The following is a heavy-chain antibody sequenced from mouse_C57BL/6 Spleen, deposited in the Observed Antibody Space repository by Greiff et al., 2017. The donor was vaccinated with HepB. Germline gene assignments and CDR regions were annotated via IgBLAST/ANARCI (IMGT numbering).Heavy chain of an antibody. Sequence: QVHVKQSGAELVRPGSSVKLSCKASGYTFTSYWMHWVKQRPIQGLEWIGNIDPSDSETHYNQKFKDKATLTVDKSSSTAYMQLSSLTSEDSAVYYCVYYGSREGFAYWGQGTLVTVSA. V-gene: IGHV1-52*01. CDR2: IDPSDSET. J-gene: IGHJ3*01. CDR1: GYTFTSYW. D-gene: IGHD1-1*01. CDR3: VYYGSREGFAY.